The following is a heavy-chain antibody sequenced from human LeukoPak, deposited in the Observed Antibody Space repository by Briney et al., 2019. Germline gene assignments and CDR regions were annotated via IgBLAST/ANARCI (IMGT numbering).Heavy chain of an antibody. CDR1: GGSISSSSYY. V-gene: IGHV4-39*01. CDR2: IYYSGST. CDR3: ARRFLEWLPSGNWFDP. D-gene: IGHD3-3*01. Sequence: SETLSLTCTVSGGSISSSSYYWGWIRQPPGKGLEWIGIIYYSGSTYYNPSLKSRVTISVDTPKNQFSLKLSSVTAADTAVYYCARRFLEWLPSGNWFDPWGQGTLVTVSS. J-gene: IGHJ5*02.